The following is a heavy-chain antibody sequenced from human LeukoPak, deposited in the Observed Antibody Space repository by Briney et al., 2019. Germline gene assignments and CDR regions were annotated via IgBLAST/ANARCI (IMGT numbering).Heavy chain of an antibody. CDR2: INHSGST. CDR1: GGSFSGYY. D-gene: IGHD5-24*01. CDR3: ARVQRWLQFFNWFDP. V-gene: IGHV4-34*01. J-gene: IGHJ5*02. Sequence: SETLSLTCAVYGGSFSGYYWSWIRQPPGKGLEWIGEINHSGSTNYNPSLKSRVTISVDTSKNQFSLKLSSVTAAATAVYYCARVQRWLQFFNWFDPWGQGTLVTVSS.